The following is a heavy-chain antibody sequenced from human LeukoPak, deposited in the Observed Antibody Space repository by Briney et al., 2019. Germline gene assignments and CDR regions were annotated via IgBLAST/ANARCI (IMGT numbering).Heavy chain of an antibody. CDR1: GGSFSGCY. J-gene: IGHJ6*03. CDR2: INHSGST. V-gene: IGHV4-34*01. D-gene: IGHD2-15*01. CDR3: ARGYCSGGSCYSHYYYYYMDV. Sequence: SETLSLTCAVYGGSFSGCYWSWIRQPPGKGLEWIGEINHSGSTNYNPSLKSRVTISVDTSKNQFSLKLSSVTAADTAVYYCARGYCSGGSCYSHYYYYYMDVWGKGTTVTVSS.